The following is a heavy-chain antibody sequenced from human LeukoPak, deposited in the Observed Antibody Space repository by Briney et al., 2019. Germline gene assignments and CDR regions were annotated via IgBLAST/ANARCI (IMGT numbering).Heavy chain of an antibody. D-gene: IGHD5-12*01. V-gene: IGHV3-48*03. Sequence: GALGLSFSTSGFHFNSYEMKWVRPAAGKGVEWISYISDSGVSIHYADSVRGRFSISRDNAKDALLLQMNTLRAEDTAVYYCVRGRHSANNYGGDYWGQGTLVTVSS. CDR1: GFHFNSYE. CDR2: ISDSGVSI. J-gene: IGHJ4*02. CDR3: VRGRHSANNYGGDY.